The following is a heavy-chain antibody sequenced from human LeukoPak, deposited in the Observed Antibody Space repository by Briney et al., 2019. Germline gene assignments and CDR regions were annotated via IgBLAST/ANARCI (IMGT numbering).Heavy chain of an antibody. CDR3: ARLVQMSQGYFDH. D-gene: IGHD5-24*01. CDR2: IFPGDSDT. CDR1: GDSFSSYW. Sequence: GESLKISCEVSGDSFSSYWIAWVRQKPGKGLEWMGIIFPGDSDTRYSPSFQGQVTISDDKSINTAYLQWSSLKASDAAMYYCARLVQMSQGYFDHWGQGTLVTVSS. V-gene: IGHV5-51*01. J-gene: IGHJ4*02.